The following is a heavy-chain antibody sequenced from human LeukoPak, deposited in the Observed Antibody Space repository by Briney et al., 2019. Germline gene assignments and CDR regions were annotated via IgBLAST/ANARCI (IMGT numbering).Heavy chain of an antibody. CDR3: ARSSMPGIEVAGAYYFDY. D-gene: IGHD6-19*01. CDR1: GFTFSSYS. Sequence: SGGSLRLSCATSGFTFSSYSMNWVRQPPGKGLEWIGEINHSGSTNYNPSLKSRVTISVDTSKNQFSLKLSSVTAADTAVYYCARSSMPGIEVAGAYYFDYWGQGTLATVSS. CDR2: INHSGST. J-gene: IGHJ4*02. V-gene: IGHV4-34*01.